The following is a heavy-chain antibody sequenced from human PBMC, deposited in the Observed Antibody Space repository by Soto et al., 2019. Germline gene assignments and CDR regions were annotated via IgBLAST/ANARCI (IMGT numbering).Heavy chain of an antibody. Sequence: QVRLQESCPGLVKPSETLSLTCTVSGASISKYYWSWIRQPAGKGLECLGRIYASGTTTYNPSLRSRVTMSVDTSKNQFSLNLNSVTAADTAVYYCARESRSELGTVEYWGQGTLVTVSS. D-gene: IGHD1-1*01. CDR2: IYASGTT. V-gene: IGHV4-4*07. J-gene: IGHJ4*02. CDR3: ARESRSELGTVEY. CDR1: GASISKYY.